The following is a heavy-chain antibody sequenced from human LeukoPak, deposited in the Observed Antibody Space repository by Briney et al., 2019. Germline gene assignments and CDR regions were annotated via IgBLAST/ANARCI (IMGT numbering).Heavy chain of an antibody. J-gene: IGHJ4*02. V-gene: IGHV3-9*01. D-gene: IGHD5-24*01. Sequence: PGGSLRLSCAASGFTFADYAMHWVRQVPGKGLEWVSGISWSSGSRGYADSVKGRFTISRDNAKNSLFLQMHSLRAEDTALYYCAKDKRDGYKGPFDYWGQGTLVTVSS. CDR2: ISWSSGSR. CDR3: AKDKRDGYKGPFDY. CDR1: GFTFADYA.